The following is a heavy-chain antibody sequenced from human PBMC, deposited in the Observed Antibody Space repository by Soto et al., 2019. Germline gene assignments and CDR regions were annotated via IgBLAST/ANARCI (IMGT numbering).Heavy chain of an antibody. J-gene: IGHJ6*03. CDR2: INHLGSI. V-gene: IGHV4-34*01. D-gene: IGHD2-21*01. CDR3: ARGGISHWAYFYYMDV. Sequence: SETLSLTCVVSGGSLSDYFWSWIRQPPGMALEWIGEINHLGSINFNPSLKSRVTMSVDTSKNQFSLTLNSVTAADTATYYCARGGISHWAYFYYMDVWDRGTTVTVSS. CDR1: GGSLSDYF.